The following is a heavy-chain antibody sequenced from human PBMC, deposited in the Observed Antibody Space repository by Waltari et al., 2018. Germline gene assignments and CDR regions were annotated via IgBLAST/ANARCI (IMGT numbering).Heavy chain of an antibody. D-gene: IGHD2-2*01. CDR1: GGSISSSSYY. CDR3: ARIVVPAYYYYYMDV. J-gene: IGHJ6*03. V-gene: IGHV4-39*07. CDR2: IYYSGST. Sequence: QLQLQESGPGLVKPSETLSLTCTVSGGSISSSSYYWGWIRQPPGKGLEWIGNIYYSGSTYDYPSLKSRVTISVDTSKNQFSLKLSSVTAADTAVYYCARIVVPAYYYYYMDVWGKGTTVTISS.